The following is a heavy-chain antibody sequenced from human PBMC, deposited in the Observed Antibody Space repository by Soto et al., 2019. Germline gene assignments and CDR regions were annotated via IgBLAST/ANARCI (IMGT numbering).Heavy chain of an antibody. D-gene: IGHD2-2*02. CDR2: INAGNGYT. Sequence: QVQLVQSGAEVKKPGASVMVSCQASGYTFTTYAMHWVRQAPGQRLEWMGWINAGNGYTKYSQKFQGRVTITRDTSATTAHMELSSLRSEDTAVYYCARGGDDCTTTSCYMIDYWGQGTLVTVSS. J-gene: IGHJ4*02. CDR1: GYTFTTYA. V-gene: IGHV1-3*01. CDR3: ARGGDDCTTTSCYMIDY.